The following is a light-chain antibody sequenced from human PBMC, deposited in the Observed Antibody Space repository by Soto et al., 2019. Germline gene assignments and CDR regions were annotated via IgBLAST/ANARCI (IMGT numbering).Light chain of an antibody. Sequence: DIQMTQSPSTLSASVGDRVTITCRAGQSISSWLAWYQQKPGKAPKLLIYTASSLESGVPSRFSGSGSGTEFTLTISSLQPDDFATYYCQQYNSYSWTVGQGTKVEIK. CDR2: TAS. CDR1: QSISSW. V-gene: IGKV1-5*03. J-gene: IGKJ1*01. CDR3: QQYNSYSWT.